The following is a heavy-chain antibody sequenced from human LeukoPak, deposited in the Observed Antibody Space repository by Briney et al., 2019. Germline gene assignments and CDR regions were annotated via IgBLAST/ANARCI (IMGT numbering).Heavy chain of an antibody. D-gene: IGHD2-15*01. Sequence: PGGSLRLSCAASGFTFSDYYMSWIRQAPGKGLEWVSYISSSGSTIYYADSVKGRFSISRDNARNSLYLQMNSLRAEDTAVYYCAGTCSGGSCRLRYFDYWGQGTLVTVSS. CDR2: ISSSGSTI. V-gene: IGHV3-11*01. CDR3: AGTCSGGSCRLRYFDY. CDR1: GFTFSDYY. J-gene: IGHJ4*02.